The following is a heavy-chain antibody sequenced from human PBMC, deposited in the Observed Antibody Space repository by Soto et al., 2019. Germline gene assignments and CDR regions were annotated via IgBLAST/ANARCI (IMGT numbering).Heavy chain of an antibody. CDR1: SGSISSSNW. CDR2: IYHSGST. D-gene: IGHD2-15*01. Sequence: QVQLQESGPGLVKPSGTLSLTCAVSSGSISSSNWWSWVRQPPGKGLEWIGEIYHSGSTNYNPSLKSRVTISVDKSKNQFSLKLSSVTAADTDVYYCARASPLCSGGSCYANWFDPWGQGTLVTVSS. CDR3: ARASPLCSGGSCYANWFDP. V-gene: IGHV4-4*02. J-gene: IGHJ5*02.